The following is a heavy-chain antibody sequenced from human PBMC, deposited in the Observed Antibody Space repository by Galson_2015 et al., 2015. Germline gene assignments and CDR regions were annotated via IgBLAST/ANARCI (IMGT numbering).Heavy chain of an antibody. CDR2: IYHSGST. CDR3: ARESCPKDIVVLPAAIDY. J-gene: IGHJ4*02. CDR1: GVSISSSNW. Sequence: TLSLTCAVSGVSISSSNWWSWVRQPPGKRLEGFGEIYHSGSTNYQPSLKSRFTISIDKSKNQFSLKLSSVTAADTAVYYCARESCPKDIVVLPAAIDYWGQGTLVTVSS. V-gene: IGHV4-4*02. D-gene: IGHD2-2*01.